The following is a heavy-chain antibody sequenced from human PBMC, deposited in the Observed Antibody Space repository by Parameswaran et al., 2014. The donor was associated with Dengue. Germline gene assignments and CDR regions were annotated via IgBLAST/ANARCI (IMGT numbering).Heavy chain of an antibody. J-gene: IGHJ6*01. CDR2: INWNGGSI. D-gene: IGHD2-8*01. CDR3: ARWGSVYYYYGMDV. Sequence: VRQMPGKGLEWVSGINWNGGSIGYADSVKGRFTISRDKDKNFLYLQMNSLRAEDTALYYCARWGSVYYYYGMDVWGPRDHGHRLL. V-gene: IGHV3-20*03.